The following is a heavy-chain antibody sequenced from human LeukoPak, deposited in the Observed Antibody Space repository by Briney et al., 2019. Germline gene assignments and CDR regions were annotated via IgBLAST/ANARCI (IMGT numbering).Heavy chain of an antibody. CDR3: ATEGQQLDYFDY. CDR1: GYTLTELS. V-gene: IGHV1-24*01. Sequence: ASVKVSCKVSGYTLTELSMHWVRQAPGKGHEWMGSFDPEDGETIYAQKFQGRVTMTEDTSTDTAYMELSSLRSEDTAVYYCATEGQQLDYFDYWDQGTLVTVSS. J-gene: IGHJ4*02. CDR2: FDPEDGET. D-gene: IGHD6-13*01.